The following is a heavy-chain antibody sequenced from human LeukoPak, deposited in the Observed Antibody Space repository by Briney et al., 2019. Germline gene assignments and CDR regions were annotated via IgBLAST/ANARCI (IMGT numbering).Heavy chain of an antibody. D-gene: IGHD1-26*01. J-gene: IGHJ4*02. CDR1: GYTFSSHE. Sequence: GGSLRLSCAASGYTFSSHEVDWVRQAPGKGLEWVSYISSSGSTTHYSDSVKGRFTISRDNAKNSLYLQMNSLRVEDTAVYYCANLVGTTTYWGQGTLVTVSS. CDR2: ISSSGSTT. V-gene: IGHV3-48*03. CDR3: ANLVGTTTY.